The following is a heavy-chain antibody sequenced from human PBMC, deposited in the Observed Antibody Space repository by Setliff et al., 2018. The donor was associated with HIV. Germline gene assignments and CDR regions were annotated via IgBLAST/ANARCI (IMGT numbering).Heavy chain of an antibody. CDR1: GFSFSSYE. D-gene: IGHD3-3*01. CDR2: INSDGSST. CDR3: ARGITICEVALNPEFDY. V-gene: IGHV3-74*01. Sequence: PGGSLRLSCAASGFSFSSYEMNWVRQAPGKGLVWVSLINSDGSSTRYADSVKGRFTISRDNSKNMMNLQMNSLRAEDTAVYYCARGITICEVALNPEFDYWGQGTLVTVSS. J-gene: IGHJ4*02.